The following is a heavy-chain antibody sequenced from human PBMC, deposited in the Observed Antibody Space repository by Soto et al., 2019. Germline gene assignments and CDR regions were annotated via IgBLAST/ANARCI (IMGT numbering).Heavy chain of an antibody. CDR3: ARAWGDNWNDDYYYGMDV. CDR2: IIPIFGTA. V-gene: IGHV1-69*13. J-gene: IGHJ6*02. Sequence: SVKVSCKASGGTFSSYAISWVRQAPGQGLEWMGGIIPIFGTANYAQKFQGRVTITADESTSTAYMELSSLRSEDTAVYYCARAWGDNWNDDYYYGMDVWGQGTTVTVSS. CDR1: GGTFSSYA. D-gene: IGHD1-20*01.